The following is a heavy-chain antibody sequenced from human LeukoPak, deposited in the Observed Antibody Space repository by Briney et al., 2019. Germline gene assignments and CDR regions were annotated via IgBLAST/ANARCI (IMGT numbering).Heavy chain of an antibody. V-gene: IGHV3-23*01. CDR2: ISGSGGST. Sequence: GGSLRLSCAASGFTFSSYAMSWVRQAPGKGLEWVSAISGSGGSTYYADSVKGRFTISRDNSKNTLYPQMNSLRAEDTAVYYCAKALWFGELLSHYYYGMDVWGQGTTVTVSS. D-gene: IGHD3-10*01. CDR3: AKALWFGELLSHYYYGMDV. J-gene: IGHJ6*02. CDR1: GFTFSSYA.